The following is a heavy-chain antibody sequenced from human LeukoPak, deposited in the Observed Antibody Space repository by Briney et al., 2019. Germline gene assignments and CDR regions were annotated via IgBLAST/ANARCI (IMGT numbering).Heavy chain of an antibody. V-gene: IGHV4-59*01. CDR3: ARVLQKTVWGVPDKWFAP. CDR1: GASIRSYS. Sequence: PSETLSLTCIVSGASIRSYSWTWIRQPPGKGLEWIAYMYNSGSDSNPSLKSRVTISVDTSKNQFSLNLKSVTAADTAVYYCARVLQKTVWGVPDKWFAPWGQGTLVTVSS. CDR2: MYNSGS. D-gene: IGHD3-10*01. J-gene: IGHJ5*02.